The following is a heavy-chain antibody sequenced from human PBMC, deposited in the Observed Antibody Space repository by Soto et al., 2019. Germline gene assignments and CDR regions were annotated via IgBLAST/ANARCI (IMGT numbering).Heavy chain of an antibody. D-gene: IGHD6-19*01. CDR2: IIPIFSTA. Sequence: QVQLVQSEAEVKKPGSSVKVSCKASGGTFSSYAISWVRQAPGQGLEWMGGIIPIFSTANYAQKFEGSVTVTADESTSNENKEMSSLRSEATAVYYCAHHRSGSGCYYSGMEFWGKGATVTVAS. V-gene: IGHV1-69*12. CDR1: GGTFSSYA. J-gene: IGHJ6*04. CDR3: AHHRSGSGCYYSGMEF.